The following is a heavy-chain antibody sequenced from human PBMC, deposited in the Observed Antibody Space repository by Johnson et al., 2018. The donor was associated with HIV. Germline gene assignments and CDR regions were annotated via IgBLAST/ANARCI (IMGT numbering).Heavy chain of an antibody. J-gene: IGHJ3*02. Sequence: QMLLVESGGGVVQPGRSLRLSCAASGFIFSDYGMHWVRQAPGKGLEWVAIISYDGSNKYYADSVKGRFTISRDNSKNTLYLQMNSLRAEDTAVYYCAREGAWELRPGAFDIWGQGTMVTVSS. CDR3: AREGAWELRPGAFDI. CDR2: ISYDGSNK. D-gene: IGHD1-7*01. CDR1: GFIFSDYG. V-gene: IGHV3-30*19.